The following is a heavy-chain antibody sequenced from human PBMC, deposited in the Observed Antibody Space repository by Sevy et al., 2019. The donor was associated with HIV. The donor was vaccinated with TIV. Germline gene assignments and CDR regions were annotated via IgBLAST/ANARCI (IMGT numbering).Heavy chain of an antibody. D-gene: IGHD3-3*01. Sequence: GGSLRLSCAASGFTFNKAWMTWVRQAPGKGLEWVGRIKSNGDGGTTDYTAPVKGRFTISRDDSKNTLYLQINSLKTEDTAVYYCTTKGGFWSGYQYFDYWGQGTLVTVSS. CDR3: TTKGGFWSGYQYFDY. V-gene: IGHV3-15*01. J-gene: IGHJ4*02. CDR1: GFTFNKAW. CDR2: IKSNGDGGTT.